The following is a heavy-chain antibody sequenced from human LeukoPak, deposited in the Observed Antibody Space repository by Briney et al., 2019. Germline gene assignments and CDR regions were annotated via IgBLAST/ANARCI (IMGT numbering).Heavy chain of an antibody. Sequence: GRSLRLSCAASGFTFDDYAMHWVRQAPGKGLEWVSGTSWNSGSIGYADSVKVRFTISRDNAKNSLYLQMNSLRAEDTALYYCAKDVGDDYYDSSGYYDYWGQGTLVTVSS. J-gene: IGHJ4*02. CDR3: AKDVGDDYYDSSGYYDY. CDR1: GFTFDDYA. V-gene: IGHV3-9*01. CDR2: TSWNSGSI. D-gene: IGHD3-22*01.